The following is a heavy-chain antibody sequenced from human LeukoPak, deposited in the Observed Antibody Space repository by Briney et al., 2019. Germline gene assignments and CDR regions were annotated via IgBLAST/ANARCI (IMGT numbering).Heavy chain of an antibody. CDR2: INTDGSST. Sequence: GGSLRLSCAASGFTLSSYWMHWVRQAPGKGLVWVSRINTDGSSTSYADSVKGRFTISRDNAKNTLYLQMNSLRAEDTAVYYCARTARSGYYFSTYYYDSSGYQFDYWGQGTLVTVSS. CDR1: GFTLSSYW. CDR3: ARTARSGYYFSTYYYDSSGYQFDY. V-gene: IGHV3-74*01. D-gene: IGHD3-22*01. J-gene: IGHJ4*02.